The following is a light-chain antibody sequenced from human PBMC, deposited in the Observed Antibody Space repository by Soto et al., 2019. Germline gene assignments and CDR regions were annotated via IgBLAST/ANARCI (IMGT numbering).Light chain of an antibody. CDR3: HHYGKSPIYT. J-gene: IGKJ3*01. CDR2: DAS. V-gene: IGKV3-11*01. Sequence: EIVLTQSPATLSLSPGERATLSCRASQSVSSYLAWYQQKPGQAPRLLIYDASNRATGIPARFSGSGSGTDFTLTISSLEPEDFAVYYCHHYGKSPIYTFGPGTKVDIK. CDR1: QSVSSY.